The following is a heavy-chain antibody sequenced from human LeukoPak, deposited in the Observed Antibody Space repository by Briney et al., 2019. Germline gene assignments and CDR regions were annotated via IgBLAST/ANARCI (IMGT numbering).Heavy chain of an antibody. V-gene: IGHV4-4*07. CDR3: ARRYCSGGSCYSSFDY. Sequence: SETLSLTCTVSGDSFRSYYWSWIRQPAGKGLEWIGRIYSSGSTNYHPSLKSRVTISVDTSNNQFSLKLSSVTAADTAVYYCARRYCSGGSCYSSFDYWGQGTLVTVSS. CDR2: IYSSGST. J-gene: IGHJ4*02. CDR1: GDSFRSYY. D-gene: IGHD2-15*01.